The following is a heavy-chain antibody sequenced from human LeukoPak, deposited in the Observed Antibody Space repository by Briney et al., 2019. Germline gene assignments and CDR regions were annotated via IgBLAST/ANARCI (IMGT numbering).Heavy chain of an antibody. CDR2: INYSGSP. CDR1: GGSISEYY. V-gene: IGHV4-59*01. D-gene: IGHD2-2*01. CDR3: ARQEVIVVPPAANWFDS. J-gene: IGHJ5*01. Sequence: SETLSLTCTVSGGSISEYYWSWIRQPPGKGLEWIGYINYSGSPNYNPSLKSRVTVSVDTSKNQFSLILGSVTTADTAVYYCARQEVIVVPPAANWFDSWGQGTLVTVSS.